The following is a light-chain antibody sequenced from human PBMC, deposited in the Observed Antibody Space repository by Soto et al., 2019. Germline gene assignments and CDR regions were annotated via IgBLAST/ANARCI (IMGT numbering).Light chain of an antibody. CDR1: SSDVGGYNY. V-gene: IGLV2-14*01. J-gene: IGLJ1*01. CDR3: SSYTNSSPFV. CDR2: DVS. Sequence: QSVLTQPASVSGSPGQSITISCTGTSSDVGGYNYVSWYQQHPGKAPKLMIYDVSNWPSGVSNRFSGSKSGSTASLTISGLQAEDEADYYCSSYTNSSPFVFGTGTKATVL.